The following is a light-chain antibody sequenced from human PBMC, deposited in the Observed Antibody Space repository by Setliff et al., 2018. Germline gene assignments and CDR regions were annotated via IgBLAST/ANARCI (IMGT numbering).Light chain of an antibody. Sequence: QSALAQPPSASGSPGQSVTISCVGPSIGVSGYDYVSWYQQHPGKAPQLIIYDVTKRPSGVPDRFSGSRSGNTASLTVSGLQPEDEADYYCSCHTGGNNIVCGSGTKGTVL. V-gene: IGLV2-8*01. CDR1: SIGVSGYDY. CDR2: DVT. J-gene: IGLJ1*01. CDR3: SCHTGGNNIV.